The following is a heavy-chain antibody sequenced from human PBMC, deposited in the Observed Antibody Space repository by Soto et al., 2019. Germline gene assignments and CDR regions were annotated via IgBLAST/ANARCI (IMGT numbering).Heavy chain of an antibody. CDR2: IIPISDTT. J-gene: IGHJ6*02. CDR3: ARSQGSSTSLEIYYYYYCGMDV. Sequence: QVQLVQSGAEVKKPGSSVKVSCKASGGTFSSYAISWVRQAPGQGLEWMGGIIPISDTTNYAQKFQGRVTTTAEESTSTDYMELRSLRSEDTAVYYCARSQGSSTSLEIYYYYYCGMDVWGQGTTVTVSS. V-gene: IGHV1-69*01. D-gene: IGHD2-2*01. CDR1: GGTFSSYA.